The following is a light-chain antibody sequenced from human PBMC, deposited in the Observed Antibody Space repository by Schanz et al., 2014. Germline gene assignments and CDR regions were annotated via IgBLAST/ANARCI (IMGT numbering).Light chain of an antibody. CDR1: QSVSTR. CDR3: QQRSNWPPTLT. Sequence: EIVMTQSPATLSVSPGERATLSCRASQSVSTRVAWYQQIPGQAPRLLIYGASARPTAIPGRFSGSGSGTDFTLTITSLQPEDFAVYYCQQRSNWPPTLTFGGGTKVEIK. J-gene: IGKJ4*01. CDR2: GAS. V-gene: IGKV3D-15*01.